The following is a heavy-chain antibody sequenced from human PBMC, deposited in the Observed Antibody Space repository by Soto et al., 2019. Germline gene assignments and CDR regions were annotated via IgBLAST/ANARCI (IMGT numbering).Heavy chain of an antibody. J-gene: IGHJ4*02. CDR1: GFTVSNNY. Sequence: GGSLRLSCAASGFTVSNNYMTWVRQAPGKGLEWVSFIYSSGSTYYADSVKGRFTISRDNFKNTLYLQMNSLRAEDTAVYYCAKEVRSMIVVVITSFDYWGQGTLVTVSS. D-gene: IGHD3-22*01. CDR3: AKEVRSMIVVVITSFDY. V-gene: IGHV3-53*01. CDR2: IYSSGST.